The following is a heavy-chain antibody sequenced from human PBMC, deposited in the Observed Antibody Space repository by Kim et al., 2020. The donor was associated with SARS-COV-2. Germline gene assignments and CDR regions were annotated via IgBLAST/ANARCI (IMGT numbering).Heavy chain of an antibody. CDR3: ARIISGLAFDI. V-gene: IGHV3-48*03. J-gene: IGHJ3*02. Sequence: IFYAGSVKGRFTSARDNAKNSLYLQMNSLRAEDTAVYYCARIISGLAFDIWGQGTMVTVSS. CDR2: I. D-gene: IGHD3-10*01.